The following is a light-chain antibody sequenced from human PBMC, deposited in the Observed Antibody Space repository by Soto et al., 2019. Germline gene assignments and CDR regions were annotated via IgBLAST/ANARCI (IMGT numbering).Light chain of an antibody. J-gene: IGKJ5*01. V-gene: IGKV3-20*01. CDR3: QHFGGTTFT. CDR2: GAS. Sequence: EIVLTQSPGTLSLSPGEGATLSCRASQSVSSSYIAWYQQRPGQTPSLLIYGASTRATGIPDRFSGSGSGTHFTLTIRRLEPGDFAVYYCQHFGGTTFTFGQGPRLEIK. CDR1: QSVSSSY.